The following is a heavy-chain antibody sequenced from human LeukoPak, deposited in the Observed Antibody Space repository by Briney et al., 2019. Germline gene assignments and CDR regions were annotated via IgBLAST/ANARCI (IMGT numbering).Heavy chain of an antibody. V-gene: IGHV3-66*01. J-gene: IGHJ4*02. CDR3: AKAFLYDSSGYYY. CDR1: GFTVSSNY. Sequence: GGSLRLSCAASGFTVSSNYMSWVRQAPGKGLEWVSVIYSGGSTYYADSVKGRFTISRDNSKNTLYLQMNSLRAEDTAVYYCAKAFLYDSSGYYYWGQGTLVTVSS. CDR2: IYSGGST. D-gene: IGHD3-22*01.